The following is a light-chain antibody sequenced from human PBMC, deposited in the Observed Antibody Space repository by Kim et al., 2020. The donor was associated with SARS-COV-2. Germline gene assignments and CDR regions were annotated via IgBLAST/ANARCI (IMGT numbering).Light chain of an antibody. CDR3: QQYNKGT. V-gene: IGKV1-5*01. Sequence: LPASVGDRVTITCRASQSISSWLAWYQQKPGKAPKLLIYDASSLESGVPSRFSGSGSGTEFTLTISSLQPDDFATYYCQQYNKGTFGQGTKVDIK. CDR2: DAS. J-gene: IGKJ1*01. CDR1: QSISSW.